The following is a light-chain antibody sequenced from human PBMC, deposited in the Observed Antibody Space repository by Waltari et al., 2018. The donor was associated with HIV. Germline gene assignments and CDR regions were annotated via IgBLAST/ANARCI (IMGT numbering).Light chain of an antibody. V-gene: IGKV4-1*01. Sequence: DIVMTQSPDSLAASLGVRATLNCKSNQTVLYTSNTKNYLAWYQQKPGQPPKLLIYWASTRESGVPDRFSGSGSGTDFTLTIRSLQAEDVAVYYCQQYFSTPWTFGQGTKVEIK. CDR2: WAS. CDR1: QTVLYTSNTKNY. CDR3: QQYFSTPWT. J-gene: IGKJ1*01.